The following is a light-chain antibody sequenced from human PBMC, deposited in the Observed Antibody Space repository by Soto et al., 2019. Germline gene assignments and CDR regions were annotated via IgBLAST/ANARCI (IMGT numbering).Light chain of an antibody. CDR1: SSDVGGYNY. CDR2: EVS. V-gene: IGLV2-14*01. Sequence: QSVLTQPASVSGSPGQSITISCTGTSSDVGGYNYVSRYQQHPGKAPKLMIYEVSNRPSGVSNRFSGSKSGNTASLTISGLQAEDEADYYCSSYTSSSTPVVFGGGTKVTVL. CDR3: SSYTSSSTPVV. J-gene: IGLJ2*01.